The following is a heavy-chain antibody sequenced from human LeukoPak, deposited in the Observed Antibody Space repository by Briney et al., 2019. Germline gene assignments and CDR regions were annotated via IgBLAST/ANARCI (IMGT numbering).Heavy chain of an antibody. CDR3: ARSSSMPNY. CDR2: ISDSGDST. Sequence: SGGSLRLSCAASGFTFSNFGISWVRQAPGKGLEWVSAISDSGDSTYYADSVKGRFTISRDNAKNSLYLQMNSLRAEDTAVYYCARSSSMPNYWGQGTLVTVSS. V-gene: IGHV3-23*01. CDR1: GFTFSNFG. J-gene: IGHJ4*02. D-gene: IGHD6-6*01.